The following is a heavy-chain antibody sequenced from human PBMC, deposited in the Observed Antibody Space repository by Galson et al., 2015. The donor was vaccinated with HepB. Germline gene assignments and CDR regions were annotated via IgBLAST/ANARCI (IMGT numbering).Heavy chain of an antibody. J-gene: IGHJ4*02. D-gene: IGHD5-12*01. CDR3: ASIVATITNPLFDY. Sequence: SLRFSCAASGFTFSSYAMSWVRQAPGKGLEWVSAISGSGGSTYYADSVKGRFTISRDNSKNTLYLQMNSLRAEDTAVYYCASIVATITNPLFDYWGQGTLVTVSS. V-gene: IGHV3-23*01. CDR1: GFTFSSYA. CDR2: ISGSGGST.